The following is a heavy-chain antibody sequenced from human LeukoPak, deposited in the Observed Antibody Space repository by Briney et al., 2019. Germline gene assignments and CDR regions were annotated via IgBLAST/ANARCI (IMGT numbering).Heavy chain of an antibody. CDR1: GGSISSSRSY. J-gene: IGHJ5*02. D-gene: IGHD4-11*01. CDR3: SREGYSCPNWFDT. CDR2: IYYNGDT. V-gene: IGHV4-39*07. Sequence: SEALSLTCSVSGGSISSSRSYWGWIRQTPGKGLEWVGSIYYNGDTYYNPSFKSRVSMSVDTAKNQISLILTSVTAADTAVYYCSREGYSCPNWFDTWGQGTLVTVSS.